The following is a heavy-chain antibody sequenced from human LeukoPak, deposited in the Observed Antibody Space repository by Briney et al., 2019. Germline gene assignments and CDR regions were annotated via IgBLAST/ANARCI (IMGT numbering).Heavy chain of an antibody. CDR3: ARGAPNRLDTAMVRKVLYFDY. D-gene: IGHD5-18*01. CDR1: GFTFSSYS. CDR2: ISSSSSYI. V-gene: IGHV3-21*01. J-gene: IGHJ4*02. Sequence: GGSLRLSCAASGFTFSSYSMNWVRQAPGKGLEWVSSISSSSSYIYYADSVKGRFTISRDNAKNSLYLQMNSLRAEDTAVYYWARGAPNRLDTAMVRKVLYFDYWGQGTLVTVSS.